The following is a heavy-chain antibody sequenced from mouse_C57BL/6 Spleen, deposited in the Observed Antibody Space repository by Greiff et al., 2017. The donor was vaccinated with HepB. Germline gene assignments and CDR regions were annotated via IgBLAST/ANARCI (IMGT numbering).Heavy chain of an antibody. J-gene: IGHJ3*01. CDR3: ADYYGSSPPGFAY. CDR2: IYPRSGNT. CDR1: GYTFTSYG. D-gene: IGHD1-1*01. V-gene: IGHV1-81*01. Sequence: VQLQQSGAELARPGASVKLSCKASGYTFTSYGISWVKQRTGQGLEWIGEIYPRSGNTYYNEKFKGKATLTADKSSSTAYMELRSLTSEDSAVYFCADYYGSSPPGFAYWGQGTLVTVSA.